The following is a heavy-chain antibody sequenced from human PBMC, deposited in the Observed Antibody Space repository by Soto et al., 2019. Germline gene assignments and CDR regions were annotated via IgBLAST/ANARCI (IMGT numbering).Heavy chain of an antibody. D-gene: IGHD2-21*01. V-gene: IGHV4-39*07. Sequence: SETLSLTCTVSGDSISTTSYYWGWIRQPPGKGLEWIGSIYYSGSTYYNPSLKSRVTISADTSKNQFSLKLSSVTAADTAVYYCARESRQYSRMNWFDPWGQGTLVTVSS. CDR1: GDSISTTSYY. J-gene: IGHJ5*02. CDR3: ARESRQYSRMNWFDP. CDR2: IYYSGST.